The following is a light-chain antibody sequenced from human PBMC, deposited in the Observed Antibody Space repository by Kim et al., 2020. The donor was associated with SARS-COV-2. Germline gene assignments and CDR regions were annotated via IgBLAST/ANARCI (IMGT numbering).Light chain of an antibody. CDR1: QGISYY. Sequence: GYGRDRVTLTWRECQGISYYLALFQQKPGKSPKPLIYDASSLQNGVPSRFSGSGSGTEFTLTISSLQPEDFATYYCLQHKSYPYTFGQGSKLEI. J-gene: IGKJ2*01. CDR2: DAS. V-gene: IGKV1-17*03. CDR3: LQHKSYPYT.